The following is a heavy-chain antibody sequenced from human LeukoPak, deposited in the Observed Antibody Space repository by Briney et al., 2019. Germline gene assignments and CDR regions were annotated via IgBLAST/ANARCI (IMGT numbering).Heavy chain of an antibody. Sequence: GGSLRLYCAASGFTFSNYRMNWVRQAPGQGLEWVSSISSSSIYTYYADSVKGRFTISRDNAKNSLYLQMNSLRADDTALYYCARDSTADLDYWGQGTLVAVSS. D-gene: IGHD6-19*01. CDR3: ARDSTADLDY. V-gene: IGHV3-21*01. CDR1: GFTFSNYR. J-gene: IGHJ4*02. CDR2: ISSSSIYT.